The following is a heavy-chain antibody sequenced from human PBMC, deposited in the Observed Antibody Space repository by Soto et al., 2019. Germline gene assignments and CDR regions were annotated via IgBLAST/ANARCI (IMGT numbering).Heavy chain of an antibody. CDR1: GGSISSYY. Sequence: PSETLSLTCTVSGGSISSYYWSWIRQPPGKGLEWIGYIYYSGSTNYNPSLKSRVTISVDTSKNQFSLKLSSVTAADTAVYYCARQEYDFWSGYSAYYFDYWGQGTLVTVSS. CDR2: IYYSGST. V-gene: IGHV4-59*01. CDR3: ARQEYDFWSGYSAYYFDY. D-gene: IGHD3-3*01. J-gene: IGHJ4*02.